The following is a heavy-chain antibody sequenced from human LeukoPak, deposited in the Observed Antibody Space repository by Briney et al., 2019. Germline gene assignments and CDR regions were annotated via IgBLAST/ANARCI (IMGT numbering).Heavy chain of an antibody. CDR1: GFTFSSYG. Sequence: GRSLRLSCAASGFTFSSYGMHWVRQAPGKGLEWVAVISYDGSNKYYADSVKGRFTISRDNSKNTLYLQMNSLRAEDTAVYYCAKVALGYDILTGYYIDYWGQGTLVTVSS. D-gene: IGHD3-9*01. V-gene: IGHV3-30*18. CDR3: AKVALGYDILTGYYIDY. CDR2: ISYDGSNK. J-gene: IGHJ4*02.